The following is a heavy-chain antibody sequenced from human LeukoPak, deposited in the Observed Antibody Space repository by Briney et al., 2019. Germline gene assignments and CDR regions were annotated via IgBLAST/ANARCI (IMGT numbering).Heavy chain of an antibody. CDR2: IWYDGTNK. J-gene: IGHJ4*02. CDR3: ARDQGITARLFEY. CDR1: GFTFSTYG. V-gene: IGHV3-33*01. D-gene: IGHD6-6*01. Sequence: GSLRLSCAAPGFTFSTYGMHWVRQAPGKGLEWVAIIWYDGTNKYYADSVKGRFTISRDDSKNTLYLQMNSLRAEDTAVYYCARDQGITARLFEYWGQGTLVTVSS.